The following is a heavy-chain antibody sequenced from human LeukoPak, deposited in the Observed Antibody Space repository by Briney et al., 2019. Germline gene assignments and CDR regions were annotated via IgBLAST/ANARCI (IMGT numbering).Heavy chain of an antibody. J-gene: IGHJ6*02. Sequence: GGSLRLSCAASGFTFDDFAMHWVRQAPGKGLEWVASISSNSASTGHADSVKGRFSISRDNAKNSLYLHMKRLRAEDTALYYCVKDMGRGCGGGFYVPIDNYYYAMDVWGQGTTVTVSS. D-gene: IGHD2-21*01. CDR2: ISSNSAST. V-gene: IGHV3-9*01. CDR1: GFTFDDFA. CDR3: VKDMGRGCGGGFYVPIDNYYYAMDV.